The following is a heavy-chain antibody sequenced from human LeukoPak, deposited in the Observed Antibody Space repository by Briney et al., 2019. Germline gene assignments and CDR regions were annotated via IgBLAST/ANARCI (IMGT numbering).Heavy chain of an antibody. Sequence: SVKVSCKASGGTFSSYAISWVRQAPGQGLEWMGGIIPIFGTANYAQKFQGRVTITADESTSTAYLELSSLRSEDTAVYYCARDLSGSGWEYYFDYWGQGTLVTVSS. D-gene: IGHD6-19*01. V-gene: IGHV1-69*13. CDR3: ARDLSGSGWEYYFDY. J-gene: IGHJ4*02. CDR2: IIPIFGTA. CDR1: GGTFSSYA.